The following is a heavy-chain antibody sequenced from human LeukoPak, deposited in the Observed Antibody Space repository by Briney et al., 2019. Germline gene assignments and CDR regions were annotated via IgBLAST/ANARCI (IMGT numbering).Heavy chain of an antibody. CDR2: IIPIFGTA. CDR3: ARGGGDYYDDYMDV. Sequence: ASVKVSCKASGGTFSSYAISWVRQAPGQGLEWMGGIIPIFGTANYAQKFRGRVTITADKSTSTAYMELSSLRSEDTAVYYCARGGGDYYDDYMDVWGKGTTVTVSS. D-gene: IGHD3-16*01. J-gene: IGHJ6*03. CDR1: GGTFSSYA. V-gene: IGHV1-69*06.